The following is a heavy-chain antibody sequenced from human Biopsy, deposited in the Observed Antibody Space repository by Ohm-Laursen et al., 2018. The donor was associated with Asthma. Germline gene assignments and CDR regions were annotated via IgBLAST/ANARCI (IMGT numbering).Heavy chain of an antibody. J-gene: IGHJ5*02. V-gene: IGHV4-34*01. D-gene: IGHD2-2*01. CDR3: ARAGQCSSTSCYNPGWLDP. CDR2: INHSGST. Sequence: TLSLTCAVYGGSFSGYYWSWIRPPPGKGLEWIGEINHSGSTNYNPSLKSRVTISVDTSKNQFSLKLSSVTAADTAVYYCARAGQCSSTSCYNPGWLDPWGQGTLVTVSS. CDR1: GGSFSGYY.